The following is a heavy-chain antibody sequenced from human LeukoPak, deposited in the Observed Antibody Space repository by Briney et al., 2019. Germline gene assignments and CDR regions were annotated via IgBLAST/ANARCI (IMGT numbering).Heavy chain of an antibody. CDR3: ARHEEFYDSSGYLFSQPWEAFDI. J-gene: IGHJ3*02. D-gene: IGHD3-22*01. Sequence: SETLSLTCTVSGGSISSSSYYWGWIRQPPGKGLEWIGSIYYSGSTYYNPSLKSRVTISVDTSKNQFSLKLGSVTAADTAVYYCARHEEFYDSSGYLFSQPWEAFDIWGQGTMVTVSS. CDR2: IYYSGST. CDR1: GGSISSSSYY. V-gene: IGHV4-39*01.